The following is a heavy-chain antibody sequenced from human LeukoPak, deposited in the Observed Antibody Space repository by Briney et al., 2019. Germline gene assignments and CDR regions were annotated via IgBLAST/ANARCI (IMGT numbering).Heavy chain of an antibody. J-gene: IGHJ1*01. V-gene: IGHV4-39*07. CDR2: IYYSGST. CDR3: ARPRIAAAGRYFQH. CDR1: GGSISSSSYY. D-gene: IGHD6-13*01. Sequence: PSETLSLTCTVSGGSISSSSYYWGWIRQPPGKGLEWIGSIYYSGSTNYNPSLKSRVTISVDTSKNQFSLKLSSVTAADTAVYYCARPRIAAAGRYFQHWGQGTLVTVSS.